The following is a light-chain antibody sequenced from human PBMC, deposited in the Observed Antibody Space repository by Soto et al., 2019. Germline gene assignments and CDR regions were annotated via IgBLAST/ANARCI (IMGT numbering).Light chain of an antibody. Sequence: QSVLTQPPSVSGAPGQRVTISCTGTSSNIGAGYDVHWYQQLPGTAPKLLIYVNNNRPSGVPDRFSGSKSGTSASLAITGLQAEDEAVYYCAAWDASLSACVFGNGTKLTVL. CDR1: SSNIGAGYD. CDR3: AAWDASLSACV. J-gene: IGLJ1*01. CDR2: VNN. V-gene: IGLV1-40*01.